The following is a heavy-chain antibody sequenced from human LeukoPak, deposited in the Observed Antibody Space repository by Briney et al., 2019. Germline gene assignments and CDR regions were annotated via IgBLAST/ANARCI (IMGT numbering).Heavy chain of an antibody. CDR2: IISSSSYI. J-gene: IGHJ4*02. CDR3: ARVRYYDYVWGSYRFAWDY. V-gene: IGHV3-21*01. CDR1: GFTFSSYS. Sequence: GGSMRLSCAASGFTFSSYSMNWVRQAPGKGLEWVSSIISSSSYIYYADSVKGRFTISRDNAKNSLYLQMNSLRAEDTAVYYCARVRYYDYVWGSYRFAWDYWGQGTLVTVCS. D-gene: IGHD3-16*02.